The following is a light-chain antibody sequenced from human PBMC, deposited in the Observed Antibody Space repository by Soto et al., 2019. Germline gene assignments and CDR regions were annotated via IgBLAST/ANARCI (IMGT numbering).Light chain of an antibody. Sequence: EIVLTQSPGTLSLSPGERATLSCRASQSVSSSFLAWYQQKPGQAPRLLIYGASNRATGIPDRFSGSGSGTDFTLTISRLEPEDFAVYYCQQYGSSLTWTFGQGTKVEIQ. CDR3: QQYGSSLTWT. J-gene: IGKJ1*01. V-gene: IGKV3-20*01. CDR2: GAS. CDR1: QSVSSSF.